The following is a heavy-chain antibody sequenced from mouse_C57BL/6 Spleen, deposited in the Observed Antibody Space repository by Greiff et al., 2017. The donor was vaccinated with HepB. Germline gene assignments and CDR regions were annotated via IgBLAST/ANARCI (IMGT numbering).Heavy chain of an antibody. CDR1: GYTFTSYT. Sequence: QVHVKQSGAELARPGASVKMSCKASGYTFTSYTMHWVKQRPGQGLEWIGYINPSSGYTKYNQKFKDKATLTADKSSSTAYMQLSSLTSEDSAVYYCARFGDYDGYFDVWGTGTTVTVSS. CDR2: INPSSGYT. CDR3: ARFGDYDGYFDV. V-gene: IGHV1-4*01. D-gene: IGHD2-4*01. J-gene: IGHJ1*03.